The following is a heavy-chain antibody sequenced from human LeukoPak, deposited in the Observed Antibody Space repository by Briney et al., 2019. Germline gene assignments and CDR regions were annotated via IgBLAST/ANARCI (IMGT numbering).Heavy chain of an antibody. V-gene: IGHV3-30*02. J-gene: IGHJ4*02. CDR3: AKGGATILDY. CDR2: IRYDGINK. D-gene: IGHD1-26*01. CDR1: GFTFSGSA. Sequence: PGGSLRLSGAASGFTFSGSAMHWVRQAPGKGLEWVAFIRYDGINKYYADSVKGRFTISRDNSKNTLYLQMNSLTTEDTAVYYCAKGGATILDYWGQGTLVTVSS.